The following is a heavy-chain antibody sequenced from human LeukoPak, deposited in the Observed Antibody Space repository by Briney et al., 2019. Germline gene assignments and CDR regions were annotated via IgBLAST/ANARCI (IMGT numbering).Heavy chain of an antibody. J-gene: IGHJ4*02. Sequence: GGSLRLSCAASGFTFSSYAMSWVRQAPGKGLEWVSAISGSGGSTYYADSVKGRFTISRDNSKNTLYLQMNSLRAEDTAVYYCAKLAGGVSYDSSGYYVNYWGQGTLVTVSS. CDR3: AKLAGGVSYDSSGYYVNY. D-gene: IGHD3-22*01. CDR2: ISGSGGST. V-gene: IGHV3-23*01. CDR1: GFTFSSYA.